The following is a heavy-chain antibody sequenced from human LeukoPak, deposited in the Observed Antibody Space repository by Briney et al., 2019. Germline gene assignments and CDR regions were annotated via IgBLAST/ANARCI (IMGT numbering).Heavy chain of an antibody. J-gene: IGHJ4*02. D-gene: IGHD2-2*01. V-gene: IGHV4-59*12. Sequence: PSETLSLTCTVSGGSISPYYWSWIRQPPGKGLEWIGYVHYSGITNYNPSLKSRATISVDTSKNQFSLKLSSVTAADTAVYYCASGHIVVVPAAGKYFDYWGQGTLVTVSS. CDR1: GGSISPYY. CDR2: VHYSGIT. CDR3: ASGHIVVVPAAGKYFDY.